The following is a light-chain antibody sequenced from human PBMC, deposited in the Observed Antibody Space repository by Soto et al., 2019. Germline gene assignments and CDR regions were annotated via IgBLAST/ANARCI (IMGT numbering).Light chain of an antibody. CDR3: TSYVGSDFGV. CDR1: SSDVGAYKY. CDR2: EVS. J-gene: IGLJ3*02. Sequence: QSALTQPPSASGSPGQSVTISCTGTSSDVGAYKYVSWYQQYPGKAPKLMIYEVSKRPSGVPDRFSGSKSGNTASLTVSGLQAEDEADYYCTSYVGSDFGVFGGGTKVTVL. V-gene: IGLV2-8*01.